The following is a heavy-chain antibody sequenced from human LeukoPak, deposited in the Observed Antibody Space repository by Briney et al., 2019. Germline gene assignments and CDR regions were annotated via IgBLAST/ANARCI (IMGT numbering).Heavy chain of an antibody. D-gene: IGHD6-13*01. CDR3: ARDPSSRAAAGRGDY. V-gene: IGHV3-33*08. CDR2: IWFDGSND. Sequence: SLRLACLTSGFTLSTNAMSWVRQTPGKGLEWVAVIWFDGSNDDYADSVKGRFTISRDNSKNTLFLEMNSLRAEDTAVYYCARDPSSRAAAGRGDYWGQGTLVIVSS. J-gene: IGHJ4*02. CDR1: GFTLSTNA.